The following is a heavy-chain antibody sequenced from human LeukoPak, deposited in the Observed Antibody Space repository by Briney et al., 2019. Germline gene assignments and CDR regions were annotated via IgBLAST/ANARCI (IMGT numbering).Heavy chain of an antibody. CDR2: IYYSGTT. J-gene: IGHJ5*02. CDR1: GGSISSSSYY. V-gene: IGHV4-39*07. Sequence: SETLSLTCTVSGGSISSSSYYWGWIRQPPGKGLEWIVSIYYSGTTHYNPSLESRVTISVDTSKNQFSLKLASVTAADTAVYYCAKGAGGFSYYNWFDPWGQGTLVTVSS. CDR3: AKGAGGFSYYNWFDP. D-gene: IGHD5-18*01.